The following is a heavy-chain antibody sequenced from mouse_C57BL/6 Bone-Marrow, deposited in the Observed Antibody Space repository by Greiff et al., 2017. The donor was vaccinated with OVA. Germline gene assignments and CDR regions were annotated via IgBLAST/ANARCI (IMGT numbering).Heavy chain of an antibody. V-gene: IGHV1-52*01. CDR3: ARSGTTEIDY. CDR1: GYTFTSYW. Sequence: QVQLQQPGAELVRPGSSVKLSCKASGYTFTSYWMHWVKQRPIQGLEWIGNIDPSDSETHYNQKFKDKATLTVDKSSSTAYMQLSSLTSTDSAVYYCARSGTTEIDYWGQGTSVTVSS. J-gene: IGHJ4*01. CDR2: IDPSDSET. D-gene: IGHD2-14*01.